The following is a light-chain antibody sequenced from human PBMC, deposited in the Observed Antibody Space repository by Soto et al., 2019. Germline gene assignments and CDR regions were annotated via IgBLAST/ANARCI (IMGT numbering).Light chain of an antibody. CDR2: DVT. Sequence: QWVLTPPRSVSACPGQLLTISCTRTSSGVCGYDYVSWYQQHPGKAPKLMIYDVTKRPSGVPDRFSGSKSGNTASLTISGLQAEDEADYYCCSYTASYTSSYVFGTGTKVPVL. J-gene: IGLJ1*01. V-gene: IGLV2-11*01. CDR1: SSGVCGYDY. CDR3: CSYTASYTSSYV.